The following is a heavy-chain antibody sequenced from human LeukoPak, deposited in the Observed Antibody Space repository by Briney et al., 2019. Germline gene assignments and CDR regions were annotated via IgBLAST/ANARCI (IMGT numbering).Heavy chain of an antibody. CDR3: AREIGSGSNHFDY. Sequence: GASVKVSCKASDKTFTAYYRTWGHQPPGKGLNGMEWINPNSGGTNYAQKFQGRVTMTRDTSISTAYMELSRLRSDDTAVYYCAREIGSGSNHFDYWGQGTLVTVSS. D-gene: IGHD3-10*01. CDR2: INPNSGGT. V-gene: IGHV1-2*02. CDR1: DKTFTAYY. J-gene: IGHJ4*02.